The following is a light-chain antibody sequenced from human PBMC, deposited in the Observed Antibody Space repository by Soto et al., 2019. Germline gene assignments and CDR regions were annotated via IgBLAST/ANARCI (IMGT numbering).Light chain of an antibody. J-gene: IGLJ1*01. CDR2: ENN. V-gene: IGLV1-40*01. CDR1: SSNIGAGYE. CDR3: QSYDSSLSVYV. Sequence: QSVLTQPPSVSGAPGQRVTISCTGSSSNIGAGYEAHWYQQVPGTAPKLLIYENNYRPSGVPDRFSGSKSGTSASLAITGLQAEDEAEYYCQSYDSSLSVYVFGTGTKLTVL.